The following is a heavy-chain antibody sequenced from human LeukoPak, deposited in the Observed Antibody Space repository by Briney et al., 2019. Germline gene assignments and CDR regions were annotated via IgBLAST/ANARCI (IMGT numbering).Heavy chain of an antibody. D-gene: IGHD3-22*01. CDR1: GFTFSSYA. CDR3: ARDGGFVGGYYRDAFDI. Sequence: GGSLRLSCAASGFTFSSYAMHWVRQAPGKGLEYVSAISSNGGSTYYANSVKGRFTISRDNSKNTLYLQMGSLRSEDTAVYYCARDGGFVGGYYRDAFDIWGQGTMVTVSS. CDR2: ISSNGGST. V-gene: IGHV3-64*01. J-gene: IGHJ3*02.